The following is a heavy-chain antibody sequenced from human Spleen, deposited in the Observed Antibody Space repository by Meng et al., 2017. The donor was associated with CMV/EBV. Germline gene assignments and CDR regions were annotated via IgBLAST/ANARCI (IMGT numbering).Heavy chain of an antibody. CDR2: LSGSGLTS. V-gene: IGHV3-23*01. CDR1: GFRLGASA. Sequence: GESLKISCAASGFRLGASAMSWVRQAPGRGLEWVSALSGSGLTSYYVDSVRGRFTISRDESQNTLYLQMNSLRAEDTAVYYCARDGGNRAFDIWGQGTMVTVSS. D-gene: IGHD4-23*01. J-gene: IGHJ3*02. CDR3: ARDGGNRAFDI.